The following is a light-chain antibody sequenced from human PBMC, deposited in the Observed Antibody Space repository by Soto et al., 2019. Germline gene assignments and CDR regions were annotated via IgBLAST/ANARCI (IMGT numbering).Light chain of an antibody. CDR1: QSVTNNF. J-gene: IGKJ2*01. CDR3: QQYNTLPHT. Sequence: ENVLTQSPGTLSLSLGERATLSCRASQSVTNNFFAWYQQRPGQAPRLLIYGISNRATGIPDRFSGSGSGTDFTLTISRLEPEDFVVYYCQQYNTLPHTFGQGTKLEVK. V-gene: IGKV3-20*01. CDR2: GIS.